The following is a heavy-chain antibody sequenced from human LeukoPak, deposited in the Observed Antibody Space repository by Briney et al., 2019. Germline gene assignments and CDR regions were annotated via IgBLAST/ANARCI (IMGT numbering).Heavy chain of an antibody. D-gene: IGHD3-22*01. CDR3: AKDWGYYYDSSGYYHFDS. Sequence: GGSLRLSCAASGFTFSNCAMSWVRQAPGKGLEWVSAISGSIGGTYYADSVKGRFTISRDNSKNTLYLQMNSLRAEDTAVYYCAKDWGYYYDSSGYYHFDSWGQGTLVTVSP. J-gene: IGHJ4*02. CDR1: GFTFSNCA. CDR2: ISGSIGGT. V-gene: IGHV3-23*01.